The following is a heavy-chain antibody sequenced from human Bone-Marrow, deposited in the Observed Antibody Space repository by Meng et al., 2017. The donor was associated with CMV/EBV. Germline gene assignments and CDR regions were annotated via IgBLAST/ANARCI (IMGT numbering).Heavy chain of an antibody. V-gene: IGHV3-33*08. Sequence: GGSLRLSCAASGFTFSDYYMSWIRQAPGKGLEWVAVIWYDGSNKYYADSVKGRFTISRDNSKNTLYLQMNSLRAEDTAVYYCARRGGEGSHGWLPNDYWGQGTLVTVSS. CDR2: IWYDGSNK. CDR1: GFTFSDYY. CDR3: ARRGGEGSHGWLPNDY. J-gene: IGHJ4*02. D-gene: IGHD3-10*01.